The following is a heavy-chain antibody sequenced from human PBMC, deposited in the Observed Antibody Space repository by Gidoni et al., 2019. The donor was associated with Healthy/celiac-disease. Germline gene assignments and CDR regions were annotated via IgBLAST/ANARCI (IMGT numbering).Heavy chain of an antibody. D-gene: IGHD5-12*01. CDR3: ARGKEYSGYDPFDY. J-gene: IGHJ4*02. Sequence: QVQLVESGGGVVQPGWSLRPSCAASGFTFSSYAMHWVRQAPGKGLEWVAVISYDGSNKYYADSVKGRFTISRDNSKNTLYLQMNSLRAEDTAVYYCARGKEYSGYDPFDYWGQGTLVTVSS. CDR2: ISYDGSNK. V-gene: IGHV3-30-3*01. CDR1: GFTFSSYA.